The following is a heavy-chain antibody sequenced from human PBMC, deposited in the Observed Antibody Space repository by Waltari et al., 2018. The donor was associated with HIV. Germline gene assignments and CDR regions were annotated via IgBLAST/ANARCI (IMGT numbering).Heavy chain of an antibody. CDR3: ARGGNYDGSGSYYKLDY. Sequence: QVQLQQWGAGLLKPSETLSLTCAVYGVSFRGYYWSWIRQSPGKGLEWIGEINHSGSTNYNPSLKSRVTMSVDTSKNQFSLKLSCGTAADTAVYYCARGGNYDGSGSYYKLDYWGQGTLVTVSS. V-gene: IGHV4-34*01. CDR2: INHSGST. D-gene: IGHD3-10*01. J-gene: IGHJ4*02. CDR1: GVSFRGYY.